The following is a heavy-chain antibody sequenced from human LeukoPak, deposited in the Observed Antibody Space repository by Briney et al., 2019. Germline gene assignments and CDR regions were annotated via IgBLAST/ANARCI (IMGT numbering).Heavy chain of an antibody. CDR3: AREWGRIAVAGGPGY. D-gene: IGHD6-19*01. V-gene: IGHV3-33*01. J-gene: IGHJ4*02. Sequence: GESLRLSCEASGFIFSNYGMHWVRQAPGKGLEWLALIWYDGQTKFYADSVKGRFTISRDNSGNTLFLHMTSLRVEDTAVYYCAREWGRIAVAGGPGYWGQGALVTDSS. CDR1: GFIFSNYG. CDR2: IWYDGQTK.